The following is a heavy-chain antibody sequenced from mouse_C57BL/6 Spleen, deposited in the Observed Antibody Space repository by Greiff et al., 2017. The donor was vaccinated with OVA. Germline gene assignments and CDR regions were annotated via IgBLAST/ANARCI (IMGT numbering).Heavy chain of an antibody. CDR2: IYPRSGNT. CDR1: GYTFTSYG. J-gene: IGHJ1*03. D-gene: IGHD1-1*01. Sequence: VQLQQSGAELARPGASVKLSCKASGYTFTSYGISWVKQRTGQGLEWIGEIYPRSGNTYYNEKFKGKATLTADKSSSTAYMELRSLTSEDSAVYFCAPVTTVVATRYFDVWGTGTTVTVSS. CDR3: APVTTVVATRYFDV. V-gene: IGHV1-81*01.